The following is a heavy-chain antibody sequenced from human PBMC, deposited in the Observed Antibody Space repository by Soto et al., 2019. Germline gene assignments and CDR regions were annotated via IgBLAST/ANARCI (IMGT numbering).Heavy chain of an antibody. D-gene: IGHD3-16*01. CDR3: AVGGEPSRFDY. CDR1: GGTFSSYT. Sequence: QVQLVQSGAEVKKPGSSVKVSCKASGGTFSSYTISWVRQAPGQGLEWMGRIIPILGIANYAQKFQGRVTITADKSTSTAYMELSRLRSEDTAVYFCAVGGEPSRFDYWGQGTLVTVSS. V-gene: IGHV1-69*02. J-gene: IGHJ4*02. CDR2: IIPILGIA.